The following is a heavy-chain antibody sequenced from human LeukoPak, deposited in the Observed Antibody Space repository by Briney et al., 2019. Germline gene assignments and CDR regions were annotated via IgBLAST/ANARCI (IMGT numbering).Heavy chain of an antibody. D-gene: IGHD3-10*01. CDR2: INPNSGGT. Sequence: ASVKVSCKASGYTFTAFYMHWVRQAPGQGLEWLGWINPNSGGTGYAQKFQGRITITRNTSIGTAYMGLSSLRSEDTAVYYCASARQGVPHFDYWGQGTLVTVSS. CDR1: GYTFTAFY. V-gene: IGHV1-8*03. CDR3: ASARQGVPHFDY. J-gene: IGHJ4*02.